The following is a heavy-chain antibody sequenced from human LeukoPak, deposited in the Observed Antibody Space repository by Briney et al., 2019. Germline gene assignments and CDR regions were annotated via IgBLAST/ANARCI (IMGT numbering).Heavy chain of an antibody. Sequence: SETLSLTCAVYGGSFSSSSYYWDWIRQPPGKGLEWIGSIYYSGSTYYNPSLKSRVTISVDTSKNQFSLKLSSVTAADTAVYYCARLPGDDSGYAFDHWGQGTLVTVSS. D-gene: IGHD5-12*01. CDR1: GGSFSSSSYY. J-gene: IGHJ4*02. CDR3: ARLPGDDSGYAFDH. CDR2: IYYSGST. V-gene: IGHV4-39*01.